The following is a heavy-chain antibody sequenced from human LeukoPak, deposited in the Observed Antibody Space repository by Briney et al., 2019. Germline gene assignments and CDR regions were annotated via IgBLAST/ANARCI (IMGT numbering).Heavy chain of an antibody. CDR3: ARADIVVVPAAQPYYYYMDV. CDR1: GGTFSSYT. J-gene: IGHJ6*03. V-gene: IGHV1-69*02. D-gene: IGHD2-2*01. CDR2: IIPILGIA. Sequence: SVKVSCKASGGTFSSYTISWVRQAPGQGLEWMGRIIPILGIANYAQKFQGRVTITADKSPSTAYMELSSLRSEDTADYYCARADIVVVPAAQPYYYYMDVWGKGTTVTVSS.